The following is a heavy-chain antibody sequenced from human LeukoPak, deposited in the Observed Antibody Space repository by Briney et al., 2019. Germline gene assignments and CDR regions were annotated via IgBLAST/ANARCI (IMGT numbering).Heavy chain of an antibody. CDR1: GDSITNYY. Sequence: PSETLSLTCTVSGDSITNYYWSWIRQSADKGLEWIGRINIRGSTNFNPSLKSRVTMSVDTSKSQFSLRLTSVTAADTALYYCARGLGGILTGRTPGGYWGQGTLVTVSS. CDR2: INIRGST. V-gene: IGHV4-4*07. J-gene: IGHJ4*02. CDR3: ARGLGGILTGRTPGGY. D-gene: IGHD3-9*01.